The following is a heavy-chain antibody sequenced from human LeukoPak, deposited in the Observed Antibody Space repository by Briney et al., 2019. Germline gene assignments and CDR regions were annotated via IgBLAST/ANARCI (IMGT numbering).Heavy chain of an antibody. CDR3: ARNFMTSLNYYYYGMDV. Sequence: PSETLSLTCTVSGGSISSYYWSWIRQPAGKGLEWIGRIYTSGSTNYNPSLKSRVTMSVDTSKNQFSLKLSSVTAADTAVYYCARNFMTSLNYYYYGMDVWGQGTTVTVSS. CDR2: IYTSGST. V-gene: IGHV4-4*07. D-gene: IGHD4-11*01. J-gene: IGHJ6*02. CDR1: GGSISSYY.